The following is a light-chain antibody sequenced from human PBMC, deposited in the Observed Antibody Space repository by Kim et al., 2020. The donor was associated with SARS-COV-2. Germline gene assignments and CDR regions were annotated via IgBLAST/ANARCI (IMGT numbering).Light chain of an antibody. CDR3: QQTYRTPHT. Sequence: DIQMTQTPSSLSPSVGDRVTITCRASQSISSYLNWYQQKPGKAPRLLIYATSSLQSGVPSRFTGTGSGTGFTLTISSLQPEDFATYYCQQTYRTPHTFGQGTKLEIK. CDR1: QSISSY. J-gene: IGKJ2*01. V-gene: IGKV1-39*01. CDR2: ATS.